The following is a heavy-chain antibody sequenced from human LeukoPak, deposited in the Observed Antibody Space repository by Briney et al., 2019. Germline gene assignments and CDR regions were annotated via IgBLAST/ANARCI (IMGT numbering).Heavy chain of an antibody. D-gene: IGHD3-3*01. CDR2: INPSGSFV. J-gene: IGHJ4*02. CDR3: ARLETYYDFWSGLIY. CDR1: GFTFSSSP. Sequence: GGSLRLSCSASGFTFSSSPMHWVRQAPGKGLEYVSSINPSGSFVSYADSVKGRFTISRDNSKNTLYLQMNSLRAEDTAVYYCARLETYYDFWSGLIYWGQGTLVTVSS. V-gene: IGHV3-64*04.